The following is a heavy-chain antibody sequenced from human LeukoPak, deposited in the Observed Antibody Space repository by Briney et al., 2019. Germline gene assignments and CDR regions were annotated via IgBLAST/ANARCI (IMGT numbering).Heavy chain of an antibody. CDR1: GSTFSNYA. Sequence: PGGSLRLSCAASGSTFSNYAMNWVRQAPGKGLQWVSSIGASGGVTYYADSVKGRFAISRDNSRHTLYLQMNSLRADDTAVYYCARSVLSRAADFWSQGTLVTVSS. CDR3: ARSVLSRAADF. V-gene: IGHV3-23*01. D-gene: IGHD5/OR15-5a*01. J-gene: IGHJ4*02. CDR2: IGASGGVT.